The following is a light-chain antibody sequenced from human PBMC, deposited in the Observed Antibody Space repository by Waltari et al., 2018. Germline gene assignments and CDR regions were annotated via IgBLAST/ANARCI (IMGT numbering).Light chain of an antibody. CDR3: KSRDSSGNHLV. J-gene: IGLJ2*01. V-gene: IGLV3-19*01. CDR1: SLRNYY. Sequence: SSELTQDPAVSVALGQTVRITCQGDSLRNYYVSWYQQKPGQAPLLVIYAKDNRPSGIPDRVSGSSSGNTASLTITGAQAEGEADYYCKSRDSSGNHLVFGGGTKLTVL. CDR2: AKD.